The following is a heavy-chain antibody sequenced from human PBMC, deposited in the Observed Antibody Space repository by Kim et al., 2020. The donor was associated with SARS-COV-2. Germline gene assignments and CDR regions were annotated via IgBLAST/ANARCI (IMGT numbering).Heavy chain of an antibody. J-gene: IGHJ4*02. D-gene: IGHD1-1*01. V-gene: IGHV3-7*01. CDR3: ARDLNWNHYFDY. CDR2: VKEDGSQK. Sequence: GGSLRLSCTASGFTFSDYWMTWVRQAPGKGLEWVANVKEDGSQKYYVDSMMGRFTISRDNAKNSLYLQMNSLTAEDTAIYYCARDLNWNHYFDYWGQGTLVTVSS. CDR1: GFTFSDYW.